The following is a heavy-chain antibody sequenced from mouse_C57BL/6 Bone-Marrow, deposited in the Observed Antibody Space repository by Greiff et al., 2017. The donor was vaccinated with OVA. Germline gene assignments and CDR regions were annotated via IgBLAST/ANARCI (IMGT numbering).Heavy chain of an antibody. CDR1: GFTFSSYG. Sequence: EVQLVESGGDLVKPGGSLKLSCAASGFTFSSYGMSWVHQTPDKRLEWVATISSGGSYTYYPDSVKGRFTISRDNAKNTLYLQMSSLKSEDTAMYYCARHGDYGSFFDYWGQGTTLTVSS. J-gene: IGHJ2*01. V-gene: IGHV5-6*01. D-gene: IGHD1-1*01. CDR3: ARHGDYGSFFDY. CDR2: ISSGGSYT.